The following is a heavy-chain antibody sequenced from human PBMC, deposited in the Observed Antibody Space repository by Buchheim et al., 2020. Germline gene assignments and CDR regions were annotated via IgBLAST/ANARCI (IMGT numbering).Heavy chain of an antibody. CDR1: GFTFSSYW. D-gene: IGHD1-7*01. J-gene: IGHJ4*02. V-gene: IGHV3-7*01. Sequence: EVQLVESGGGLVQPGGSLRLSCAASGFTFSSYWMRWVRQAPGKGLEWVANIKQDGREKYYVDSVKGRFTISRDNAKNSLYLQMNSLRAEDTAVYYCARAFLDWNYIHYFDYWGQGTL. CDR3: ARAFLDWNYIHYFDY. CDR2: IKQDGREK.